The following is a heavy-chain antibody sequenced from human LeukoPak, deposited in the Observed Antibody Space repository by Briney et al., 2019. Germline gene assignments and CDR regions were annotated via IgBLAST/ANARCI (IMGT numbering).Heavy chain of an antibody. CDR3: AKDRLHRDYFAY. J-gene: IGHJ4*02. CDR1: GGSISSDY. Sequence: SETLSLTRRVTGGSISSDYWSWIRQPAGKGQQWIGRIHASGSTIYNPPLKSRVTMSVDMSKNQFSLRLSSVTAADTAVYYCAKDRLHRDYFAYWGQGTLVTVSS. D-gene: IGHD4-11*01. CDR2: IHASGST. V-gene: IGHV4-4*07.